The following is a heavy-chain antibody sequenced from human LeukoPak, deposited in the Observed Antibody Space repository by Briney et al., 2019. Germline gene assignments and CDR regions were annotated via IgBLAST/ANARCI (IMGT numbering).Heavy chain of an antibody. V-gene: IGHV1-18*01. CDR1: GYTFTSYG. D-gene: IGHD6-19*01. Sequence: ASVKVSCKASGYTFTSYGISWVRRAPGQGLEWMGWISAYNGNTNYAQKLQGRVTMTTDTSTSTAYMELRSPRSDDTAVYYCARGRYAQWLVEGYFDYWGQGTLVTVSS. CDR2: ISAYNGNT. CDR3: ARGRYAQWLVEGYFDY. J-gene: IGHJ4*02.